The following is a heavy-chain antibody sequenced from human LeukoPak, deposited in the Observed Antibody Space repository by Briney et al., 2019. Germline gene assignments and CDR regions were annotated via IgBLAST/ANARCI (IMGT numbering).Heavy chain of an antibody. D-gene: IGHD1-26*01. CDR3: AREVGSTGRALDI. Sequence: SETLSLTCTVSGDSISRYFWSWIRQPAGKGLEWIGRISTSGTTNYNASLKSRLTMSLDTSKHQFSLNLTSVTAADTAVYYCAREVGSTGRALDIWGQGTMVNVSS. CDR2: ISTSGTT. J-gene: IGHJ3*02. CDR1: GDSISRYF. V-gene: IGHV4-4*07.